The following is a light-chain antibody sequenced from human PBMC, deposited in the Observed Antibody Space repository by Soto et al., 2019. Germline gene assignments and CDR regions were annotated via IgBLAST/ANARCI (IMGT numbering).Light chain of an antibody. CDR2: AAS. CDR3: QQVNSFPST. Sequence: IQLTQSPSSLSASVGDRVTITCQASRGISSYLAWYQQKPGKAPKLLIYAASTLQTGVPSRFSGGGSGTDFTLTLSSLQPEDFATYYCQQVNSFPSTFGQGTRLEIK. V-gene: IGKV1-9*01. J-gene: IGKJ5*01. CDR1: RGISSY.